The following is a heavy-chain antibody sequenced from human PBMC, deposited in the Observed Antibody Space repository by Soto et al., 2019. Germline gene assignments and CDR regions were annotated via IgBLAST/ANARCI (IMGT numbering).Heavy chain of an antibody. V-gene: IGHV1-18*01. Sequence: QVQLVQSGPELKKPGASVKVSCKTSGYTFVNYGISWVRQAPGQGLEWMGWISPHNDNTHFAQKFQGRVTLTTDISTSTVYIDLKNLRSDNTALYFCARDTHANYFDSSDPWGQGTLVTVST. CDR1: GYTFVNYG. J-gene: IGHJ5*02. CDR3: ARDTHANYFDSSDP. D-gene: IGHD3-22*01. CDR2: ISPHNDNT.